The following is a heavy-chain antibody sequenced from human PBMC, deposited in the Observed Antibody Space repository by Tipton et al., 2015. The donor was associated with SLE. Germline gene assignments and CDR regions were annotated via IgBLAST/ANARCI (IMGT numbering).Heavy chain of an antibody. CDR2: IFASGST. CDR3: VRGFDTSGTFFTFDI. D-gene: IGHD1-7*01. Sequence: TLSLTCTVSGGSISSSSYYRGWIRQPPGKGLEWIGRIFASGSTNYNPSLESRVTISLDTSKNQFSLKLTSVTAADTAVYYCVRGFDTSGTFFTFDIWGQGTMVIVSS. J-gene: IGHJ3*02. CDR1: GGSISSSSYY. V-gene: IGHV4-39*07.